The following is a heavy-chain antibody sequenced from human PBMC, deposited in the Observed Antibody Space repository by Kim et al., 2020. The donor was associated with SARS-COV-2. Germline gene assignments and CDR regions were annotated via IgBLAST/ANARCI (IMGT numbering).Heavy chain of an antibody. D-gene: IGHD3-9*01. CDR3: ASKIFRGFDP. CDR1: GGSFSGFY. Sequence: SETLSLTCAVYGGSFSGFYWSWIRQPPGKGLEWIGEINHSGSTNYNPSLKSRVTISVDTSKNQFSLKLSSVTAADTAVYYCASKIFRGFDPWGQGTLVTVSS. J-gene: IGHJ5*02. V-gene: IGHV4-34*01. CDR2: INHSGST.